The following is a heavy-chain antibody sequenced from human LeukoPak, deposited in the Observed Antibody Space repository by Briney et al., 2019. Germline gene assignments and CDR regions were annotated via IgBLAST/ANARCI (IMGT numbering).Heavy chain of an antibody. Sequence: PWETLSLTCTVSGGSISSYYWSWIRQPAGKGLEWIGRIYNSGSTNYNPSLKSRVTMSVDTSKNQFSLKLSSVTAADTAVYYCARDKYDILTGYEYFDYWGQGTLVTVSS. CDR2: IYNSGST. V-gene: IGHV4-4*07. CDR3: ARDKYDILTGYEYFDY. J-gene: IGHJ4*02. D-gene: IGHD3-9*01. CDR1: GGSISSYY.